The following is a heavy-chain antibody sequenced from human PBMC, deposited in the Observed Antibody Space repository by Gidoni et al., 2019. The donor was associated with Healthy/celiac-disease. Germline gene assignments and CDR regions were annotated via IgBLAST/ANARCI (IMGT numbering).Heavy chain of an antibody. J-gene: IGHJ6*03. CDR2: IYYSGST. Sequence: QVQLQESGPGLVKPSQTLSLTCTVSGGSLSRGGYYWSWIRQHPGKGLEWIGYIYYSGSTYYNPSLKSRVTISVDTSKNQFSLKLSSVTAADTAVYYCARVSVAAATWYYYYYMDVWGKGTTVTVSS. CDR1: GGSLSRGGYY. V-gene: IGHV4-31*03. D-gene: IGHD6-13*01. CDR3: ARVSVAAATWYYYYYMDV.